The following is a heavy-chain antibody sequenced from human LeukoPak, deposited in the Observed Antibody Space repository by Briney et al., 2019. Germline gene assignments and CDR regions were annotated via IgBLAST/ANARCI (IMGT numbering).Heavy chain of an antibody. D-gene: IGHD3-22*01. V-gene: IGHV3-23*01. J-gene: IGHJ4*02. CDR2: ISGSGGIT. Sequence: GGSLRLSREASGFTFSSYAMSWVRQAPGKGLEWVSVISGSGGITHYADSVKGRFTISRDNSKNTPYLQMNSLRAEDTAVYYCAQDYYDSSGYYGLDYWGQGTLVTVSS. CDR1: GFTFSSYA. CDR3: AQDYYDSSGYYGLDY.